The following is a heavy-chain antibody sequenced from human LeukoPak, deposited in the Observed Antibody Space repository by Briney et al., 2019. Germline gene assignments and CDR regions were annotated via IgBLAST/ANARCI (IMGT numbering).Heavy chain of an antibody. D-gene: IGHD6-13*01. J-gene: IGHJ6*03. Sequence: PGGSLRLSCAASGFTFSNYGISWVRQAPGKGLEWVSAISASGGTTYYADSVKGHFTISRDNSKNTLYLQMNSLRAEDTAVYYCAEDATAVVGTVYMDVWGKGTTVTISS. CDR2: ISASGGTT. V-gene: IGHV3-23*01. CDR3: AEDATAVVGTVYMDV. CDR1: GFTFSNYG.